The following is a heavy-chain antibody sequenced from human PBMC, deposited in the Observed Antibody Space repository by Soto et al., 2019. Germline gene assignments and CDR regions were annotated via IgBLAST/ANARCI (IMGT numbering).Heavy chain of an antibody. V-gene: IGHV4-34*01. CDR2: INHSGST. J-gene: IGHJ4*02. CDR1: GGSFSGYY. CDR3: ARGRWGYDYVWGSYRPFDY. Sequence: QVQLQQWGAGLLKPSETLSLTCAVYGGSFSGYYWSWIRQPPGKGLEWIGEINHSGSTNYNPSLKSRVTISVDTSKNQFSLKLSSVTAADTAVYYCARGRWGYDYVWGSYRPFDYWGQGTLVTVSS. D-gene: IGHD3-16*02.